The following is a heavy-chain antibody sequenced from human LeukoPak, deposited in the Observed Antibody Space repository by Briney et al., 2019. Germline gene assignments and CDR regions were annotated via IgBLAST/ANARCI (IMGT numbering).Heavy chain of an antibody. Sequence: SETLSLTCTVSGGSFSSSSYYWGWIRQPPGTGLEWVGSMYYSGSTYYNPSLKSRVTISVDTSKNQFSLKLSSVTAADTAVYYCARPKSGWLNDAFDIWGQGTMVTVSS. CDR3: ARPKSGWLNDAFDI. CDR2: MYYSGST. V-gene: IGHV4-39*01. J-gene: IGHJ3*02. CDR1: GGSFSSSSYY. D-gene: IGHD6-19*01.